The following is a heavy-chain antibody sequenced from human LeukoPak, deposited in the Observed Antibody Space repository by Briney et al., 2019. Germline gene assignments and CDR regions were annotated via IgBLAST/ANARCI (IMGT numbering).Heavy chain of an antibody. V-gene: IGHV3-7*01. Sequence: GGSLRLSCAASGFTFSSYEMNWVRQAPGKGLEWVANIKQDGSEKYYVDSVKGRFTISRDNAKNSLYLQMNSLRAEDTAVYYCARVGGDYSSSWYGDYYYYYMDVWGKGTTVTVSS. CDR2: IKQDGSEK. J-gene: IGHJ6*03. CDR1: GFTFSSYE. CDR3: ARVGGDYSSSWYGDYYYYYMDV. D-gene: IGHD6-13*01.